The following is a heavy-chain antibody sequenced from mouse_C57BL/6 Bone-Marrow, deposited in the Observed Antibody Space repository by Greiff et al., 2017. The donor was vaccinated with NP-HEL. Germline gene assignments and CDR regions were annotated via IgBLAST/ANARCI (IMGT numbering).Heavy chain of an antibody. CDR2: ISNGGGST. Sequence: VESGGGLVQPGGSLKLSCAASGFTFSDYYMYWVRQTPEKRLEWVAYISNGGGSTYYPDTVKGRFTISRDNAKNTLYLQMSRLKSEDTAMYYCARDYYGGCFDYWGQGTTLTVSS. J-gene: IGHJ2*01. CDR3: ARDYYGGCFDY. CDR1: GFTFSDYY. V-gene: IGHV5-12*01. D-gene: IGHD1-2*01.